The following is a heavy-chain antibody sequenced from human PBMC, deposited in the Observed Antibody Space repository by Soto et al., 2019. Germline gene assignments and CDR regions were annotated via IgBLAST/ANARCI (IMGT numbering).Heavy chain of an antibody. Sequence: GGSLRLSCAASGFTFSSYAMSWVRQAPGKGLEWVSAISGSGGSTYYADSVKGRFTISRDNSXXXXXXXXXXXRAEDTAVYYCAKARKIFDYWGQGTLVTVSS. CDR2: ISGSGGST. CDR3: AKARKIFDY. V-gene: IGHV3-23*01. CDR1: GFTFSSYA. J-gene: IGHJ4*02.